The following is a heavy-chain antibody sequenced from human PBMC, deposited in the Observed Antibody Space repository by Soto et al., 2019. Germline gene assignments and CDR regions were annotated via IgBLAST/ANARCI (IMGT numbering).Heavy chain of an antibody. CDR2: IIPIFGTA. CDR1: GGTFSSYA. D-gene: IGHD4-17*01. CDR3: AHLRMETLRLNWFDP. V-gene: IGHV1-69*13. Sequence: GASVKVSCKGSGGTFSSYAIRWVRQAPGQGLEWMGGIIPIFGTANYAQKFQGRVTITADESTSTAYMELSSLRSEDTAVYYCAHLRMETLRLNWFDPWGQGTLVTVSS. J-gene: IGHJ5*02.